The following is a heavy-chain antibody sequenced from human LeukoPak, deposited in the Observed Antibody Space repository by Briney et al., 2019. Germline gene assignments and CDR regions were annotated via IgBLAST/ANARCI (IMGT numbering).Heavy chain of an antibody. CDR3: ARPTARGYIGNFIY. D-gene: IGHD5-12*01. Sequence: ASVKVSCKASGYAFTAYYLHWVRQAPGQGLEWMGWINPNSGGTNYAQKFQGRVTMTRDTSISTAYMELSRLRSDDTAVYYCARPTARGYIGNFIYWGQGALVTVSS. CDR1: GYAFTAYY. J-gene: IGHJ4*02. V-gene: IGHV1-2*02. CDR2: INPNSGGT.